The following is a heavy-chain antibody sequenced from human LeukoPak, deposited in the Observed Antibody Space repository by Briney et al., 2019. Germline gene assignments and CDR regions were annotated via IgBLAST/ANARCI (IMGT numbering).Heavy chain of an antibody. V-gene: IGHV4-4*02. Sequence: SGTLSLTCAVSGGSISSSNWWSWVRQPPGKGLEWIGEIYHSGSTNYNPSLKSRVTISVDKSKNQFTLKLSSVTAADTAVYYCVVTMIVVDPISAFDIWGQGTMVTVSS. CDR2: IYHSGST. CDR3: VVTMIVVDPISAFDI. D-gene: IGHD3-22*01. J-gene: IGHJ3*02. CDR1: GGSISSSNW.